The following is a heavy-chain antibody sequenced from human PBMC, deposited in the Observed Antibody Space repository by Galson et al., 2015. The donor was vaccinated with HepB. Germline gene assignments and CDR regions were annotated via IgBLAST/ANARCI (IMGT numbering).Heavy chain of an antibody. CDR1: GFTFSSYG. V-gene: IGHV3-30*18. J-gene: IGHJ3*02. D-gene: IGHD2-2*01. CDR2: ISYDGSNK. CDR3: AKGIVVPAHEEAFDI. Sequence: SLRLSCAASGFTFSSYGMHWVRQAPGKGLEWVAVISYDGSNKYYADSVKGRFTISRDNSKNTLYLQMNSLRAEDTAVYYCAKGIVVPAHEEAFDIWGQGTMVTVSS.